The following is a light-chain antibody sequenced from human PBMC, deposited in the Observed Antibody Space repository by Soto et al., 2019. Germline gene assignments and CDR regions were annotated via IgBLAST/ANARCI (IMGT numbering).Light chain of an antibody. Sequence: DIQMTQSPSTLSASVGDRVTIHCRASQSISSWLAWYQQKPGKAPKLLIYDASSLESGVPSGFSGSGSGTDFTLTVSSLQPEDFATYYCHQSDDIPAFGQGTRLEIK. CDR2: DAS. J-gene: IGKJ5*01. CDR3: HQSDDIPA. CDR1: QSISSW. V-gene: IGKV1-5*01.